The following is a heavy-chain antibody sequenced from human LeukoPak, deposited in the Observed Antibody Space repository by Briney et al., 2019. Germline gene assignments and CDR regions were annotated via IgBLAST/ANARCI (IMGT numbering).Heavy chain of an antibody. Sequence: GGSLRLSCAASGFTFSSYWMHWVRQAPGKGLVWVSRINSDGSSTSYADSVKGRFTISRDNSKNTVYLQMNSLREDDTAVYYCVKDRRWEMTFDYWGQGTLVTVSS. CDR1: GFTFSSYW. D-gene: IGHD1-26*01. CDR3: VKDRRWEMTFDY. J-gene: IGHJ4*02. V-gene: IGHV3-74*01. CDR2: INSDGSST.